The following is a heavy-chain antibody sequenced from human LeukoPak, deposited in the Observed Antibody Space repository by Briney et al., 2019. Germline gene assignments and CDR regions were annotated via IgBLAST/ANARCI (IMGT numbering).Heavy chain of an antibody. D-gene: IGHD5-24*01. CDR2: INSDGSTT. Sequence: PGGSLRLSCAASGFTFNNYWMHCVRQVPAKGLMWVSHINSDGSTTTYADSVKGRFTVSRDNAKNTLYLQMNSLRVEDTAIYYCAHSDGYAPFDYWGRGTLVTVSS. CDR1: GFTFNNYW. CDR3: AHSDGYAPFDY. J-gene: IGHJ4*02. V-gene: IGHV3-74*03.